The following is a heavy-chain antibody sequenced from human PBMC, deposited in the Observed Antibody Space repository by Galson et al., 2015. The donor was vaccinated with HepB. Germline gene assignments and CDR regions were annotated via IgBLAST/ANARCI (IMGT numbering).Heavy chain of an antibody. D-gene: IGHD3-3*01. CDR2: ISAYNGNT. Sequence: SVKVSCKASGYTFTSYGISWVRQAPGQGLEWMGWISAYNGNTNYAQKLQGRVTMTTDTSTSTAYMELRSLRSDDTAVYYCARLIISLDVTIFGVVIEYNWFDPWGQGTLVTVSS. J-gene: IGHJ5*02. CDR3: ARLIISLDVTIFGVVIEYNWFDP. CDR1: GYTFTSYG. V-gene: IGHV1-18*01.